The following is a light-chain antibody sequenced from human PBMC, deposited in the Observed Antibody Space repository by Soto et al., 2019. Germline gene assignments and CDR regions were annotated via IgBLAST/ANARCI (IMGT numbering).Light chain of an antibody. Sequence: IALGQCPATRSSFPGDRAALAWRASQYINTRLAWYQHRPGQAPRLLIYQTSLRAAGIPARFSAGVSGTDCTITISDVKNEDGSLYYCHQRQSWTRTFGQGTKVDI. CDR3: HQRQSWTRT. CDR1: QYINTR. J-gene: IGKJ1*01. V-gene: IGKV3-11*01. CDR2: QTS.